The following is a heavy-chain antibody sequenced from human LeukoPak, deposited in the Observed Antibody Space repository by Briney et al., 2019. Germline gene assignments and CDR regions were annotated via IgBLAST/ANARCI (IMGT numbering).Heavy chain of an antibody. V-gene: IGHV1-2*02. CDR1: GYTFTGYY. CDR2: INPNSGGT. CDR3: ARDLDYGDYDFDY. Sequence: GASVKVSCKASGYTFTGYYMHWVRQAPGQGLERMGWINPNSGGTNYAQKFQGRVTMTRDTSISTAYMELSRLRSDDTAVYYCARDLDYGDYDFDYWGQGTLVTVSS. J-gene: IGHJ4*02. D-gene: IGHD4-17*01.